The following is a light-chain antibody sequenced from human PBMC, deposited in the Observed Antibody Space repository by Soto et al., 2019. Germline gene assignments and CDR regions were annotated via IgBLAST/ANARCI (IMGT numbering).Light chain of an antibody. CDR2: GAS. V-gene: IGKV3D-7*01. CDR3: QHYNELPLT. J-gene: IGKJ4*01. CDR1: QSVSSSY. Sequence: EIVLTQSPATLSLSPGERATLSCRASQSVSSSYLAWYQQKPGQGPRLLIFGASTRAIGIPARFSGSGSGTDFTLTISSLQSEDFAVYYCQHYNELPLTFGGGTKVDIK.